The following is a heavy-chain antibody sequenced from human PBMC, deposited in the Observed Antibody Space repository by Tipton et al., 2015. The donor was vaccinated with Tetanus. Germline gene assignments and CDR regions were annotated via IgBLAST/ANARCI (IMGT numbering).Heavy chain of an antibody. J-gene: IGHJ3*02. CDR1: GGSISSYNYY. CDR3: ARLSSSSNDAHALDI. CDR2: IYYSGNT. V-gene: IGHV4-39*01. Sequence: TLSLTCTVSGGSISSYNYYWGWIRQPPGKGLEWIGSIYYSGNTYYNPSLRSRVPMSIDTSKIQFSLMLTSVTASDTAVYYCARLSSSSNDAHALDIWGQGTMVTVSS. D-gene: IGHD2-2*01.